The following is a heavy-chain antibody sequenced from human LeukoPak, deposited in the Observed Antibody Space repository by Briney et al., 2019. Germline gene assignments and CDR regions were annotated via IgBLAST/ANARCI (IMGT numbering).Heavy chain of an antibody. CDR2: IIPIFGTA. CDR1: GGTFSSYA. V-gene: IGHV1-69*13. CDR3: ARDPNNYCSGGSCLFESTPYFQH. D-gene: IGHD2-15*01. J-gene: IGHJ1*01. Sequence: ASVKVSCKASGGTFSSYAIRWVRQAPGQGLEWMGGIIPIFGTANYAQKFQGRVTITADESTSTAYMELSSLRSGDTAVYYCARDPNNYCSGGSCLFESTPYFQHWGQGTLVTVSS.